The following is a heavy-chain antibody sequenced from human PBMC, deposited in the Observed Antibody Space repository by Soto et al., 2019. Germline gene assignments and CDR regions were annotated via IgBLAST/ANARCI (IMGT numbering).Heavy chain of an antibody. CDR3: ARGRLVPAVNFDY. V-gene: IGHV4-30-2*01. CDR2: IYHSGTS. Sequence: TCAVSGDSISSGGFSWSWIRQPPGKGLEWIGYIYHSGTSFYNPSLKSRVTISVDGSKNQFSLKVNSVTAADTAVYYCARGRLVPAVNFDYWGLGTLVTVSS. CDR1: GDSISSGGFS. D-gene: IGHD2-2*01. J-gene: IGHJ4*02.